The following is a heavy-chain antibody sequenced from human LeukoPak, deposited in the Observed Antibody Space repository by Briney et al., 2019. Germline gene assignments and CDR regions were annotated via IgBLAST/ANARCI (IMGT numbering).Heavy chain of an antibody. CDR2: ISGRDDST. V-gene: IGHV3-23*01. CDR1: GFRFSTYA. D-gene: IGHD2-2*01. Sequence: GGSLRLSCAASGFRFSTYAMSWVRQAPGKGLEWVSGISGRDDSTYYANSVKGRFTISRDNSKNTLYLQMSGLRAEDTAVYYWAKGRETNSTSPNWVDSLGQGTLVTVSS. J-gene: IGHJ5*01. CDR3: AKGRETNSTSPNWVDS.